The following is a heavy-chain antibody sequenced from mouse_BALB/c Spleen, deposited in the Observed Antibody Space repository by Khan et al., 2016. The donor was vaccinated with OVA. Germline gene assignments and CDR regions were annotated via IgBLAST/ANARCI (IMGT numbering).Heavy chain of an antibody. CDR3: ARSGYGNPFAY. CDR1: GYTFTSYY. Sequence: QVQLQQSGAELVKPGTSVKISCKASGYTFTSYYMYWVKQRPGQGLEWIGGINPNNGDSNFNEKFKSKATLTVDKSSSTAYMQLGILTSEDSAVYYCARSGYGNPFAYGGQGTLVTVSA. CDR2: INPNNGDS. V-gene: IGHV1S81*02. D-gene: IGHD2-1*01. J-gene: IGHJ3*01.